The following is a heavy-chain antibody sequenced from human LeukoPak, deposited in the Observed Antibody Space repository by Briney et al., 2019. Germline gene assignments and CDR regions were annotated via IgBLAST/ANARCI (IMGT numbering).Heavy chain of an antibody. V-gene: IGHV3-23*01. J-gene: IGHJ4*02. CDR1: RFTFSSYA. CDR3: AKDQLGQQLYYFDY. CDR2: ISGSGGST. Sequence: GGSLRLSCAASRFTFSSYAMSWVRQAPGKGLEWVSAISGSGGSTYYADSVKGRFTISRDNSKNTLYLQMNSLRAEDTAVYYCAKDQLGQQLYYFDYWGQGPLVTVSS. D-gene: IGHD6-13*01.